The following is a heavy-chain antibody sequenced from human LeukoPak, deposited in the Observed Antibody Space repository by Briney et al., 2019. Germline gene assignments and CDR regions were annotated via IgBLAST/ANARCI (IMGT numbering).Heavy chain of an antibody. CDR1: DDSITIYYW. Sequence: TLSLTCTVSDDSITIYYWSWIRQPPGKALQWLALIYWDDDKRYNPSLKRRLTITNDTSKNQVVLTMTNMDPVDTATYYCAHSSHLTGSYCDIWGQGTVVIVSS. J-gene: IGHJ3*02. V-gene: IGHV2-5*08. D-gene: IGHD3-10*01. CDR2: IYWDDDK. CDR3: AHSSHLTGSYCDI.